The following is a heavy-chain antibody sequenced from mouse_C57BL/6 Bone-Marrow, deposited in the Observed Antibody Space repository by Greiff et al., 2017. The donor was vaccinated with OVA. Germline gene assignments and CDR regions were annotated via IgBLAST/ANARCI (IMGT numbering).Heavy chain of an antibody. CDR2: IYPGDGDT. Sequence: QVQLQQSGPELVKPGASVKISCKASGYAFSSSWMNWVKQRPGKGLEWIGRIYPGDGDTNYNGKFKGKATLTADKSSSTAYMQLSSLTSEDSAVDFCARDYYGSSHWYFDVWGTGTTVTVSS. J-gene: IGHJ1*03. V-gene: IGHV1-82*01. CDR1: GYAFSSSW. D-gene: IGHD1-1*01. CDR3: ARDYYGSSHWYFDV.